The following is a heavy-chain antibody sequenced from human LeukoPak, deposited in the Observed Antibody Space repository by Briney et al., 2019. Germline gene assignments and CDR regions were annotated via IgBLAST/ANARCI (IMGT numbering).Heavy chain of an antibody. CDR2: IKSKTDGGTT. D-gene: IGHD3-3*01. CDR1: GFTFSNAW. V-gene: IGHV3-15*01. Sequence: GGSLRLSCAASGFTFSNAWMSWVRQAPGKGLEWVGRIKSKTDGGTTDYAAPVKGRFTISRDDSKNTLYLQMNSLKTEDTAVYYCTTTPFLEWFFDYWGQGTLVTVSS. CDR3: TTTPFLEWFFDY. J-gene: IGHJ4*02.